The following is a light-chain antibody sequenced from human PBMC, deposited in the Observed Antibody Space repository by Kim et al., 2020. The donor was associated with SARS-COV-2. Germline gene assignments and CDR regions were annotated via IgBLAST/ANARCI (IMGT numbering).Light chain of an antibody. CDR3: QQYNNWPPWT. Sequence: SPGERATLSCRASQSVSSNLAWYQHKPGQAPRLLIYGTSTRAPGIPARFSGSGSGTEFTLIISSLQSEDFAVYYCQQYNNWPPWTFGQGTKVDIK. CDR1: QSVSSN. V-gene: IGKV3-15*01. J-gene: IGKJ1*01. CDR2: GTS.